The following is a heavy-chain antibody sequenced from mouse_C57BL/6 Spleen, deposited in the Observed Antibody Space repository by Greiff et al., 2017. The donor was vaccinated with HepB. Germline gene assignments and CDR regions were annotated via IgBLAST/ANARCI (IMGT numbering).Heavy chain of an antibody. CDR3: ARDSLYYYGSSLDV. D-gene: IGHD1-1*01. J-gene: IGHJ1*03. Sequence: VQLQQSGAELVKPGASVKISCKASGYAFSSYWMNWVKQRPGKGLEWIGQIYPGDGDTNYNGKFKGKATLTADKSSSTAYMQLSSLTSEDSAVYFCARDSLYYYGSSLDVWGTRTTVTVSS. CDR1: GYAFSSYW. CDR2: IYPGDGDT. V-gene: IGHV1-80*01.